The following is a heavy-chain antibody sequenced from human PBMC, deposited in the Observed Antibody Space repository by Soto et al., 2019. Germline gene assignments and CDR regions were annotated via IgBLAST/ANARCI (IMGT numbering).Heavy chain of an antibody. CDR1: GGSISSGGSY. V-gene: IGHV4-31*03. CDR3: ARVSCDSSGPTKIYYFDS. Sequence: SGTLCLTCTFSGGSISSGGSYWSWNRQHPGKSLGWIGYIYYSGSTYDNPSLKRRVTISVDTSQNQFSLKLSSVPAANPAVYYCARVSCDSSGPTKIYYFDSWGQGTLVTVSS. J-gene: IGHJ4*02. D-gene: IGHD3-22*01. CDR2: IYYSGST.